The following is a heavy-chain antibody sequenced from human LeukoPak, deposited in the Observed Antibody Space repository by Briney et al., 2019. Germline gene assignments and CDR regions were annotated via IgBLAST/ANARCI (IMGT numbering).Heavy chain of an antibody. CDR1: GYTFTSYG. CDR3: ARGGRVSAMIVVDETAFDI. CDR2: ISAYNGNT. D-gene: IGHD3-22*01. V-gene: IGHV1-18*01. J-gene: IGHJ3*02. Sequence: ASVKVSCKASGYTFTSYGISWVRQAPGQGLEWMGWISAYNGNTNYAQKLQGRVTMTTDTSTSTAYMELRSVRSDDTAVYYCARGGRVSAMIVVDETAFDIWGQGTMVTVSS.